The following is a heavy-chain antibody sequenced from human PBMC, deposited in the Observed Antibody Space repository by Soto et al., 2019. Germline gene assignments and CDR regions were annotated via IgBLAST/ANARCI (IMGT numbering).Heavy chain of an antibody. CDR1: GGSISSYY. Sequence: SETLSLTCTVSGGSISSYYWSWIRQPPGKGLEWIGYIYYSGSTNYNPSLKSRVTISVDTSKNQFSLKLSSVTAADTVVYYCARGADGYNYFDYWGQGTLVTVSS. V-gene: IGHV4-59*01. D-gene: IGHD5-12*01. J-gene: IGHJ4*02. CDR3: ARGADGYNYFDY. CDR2: IYYSGST.